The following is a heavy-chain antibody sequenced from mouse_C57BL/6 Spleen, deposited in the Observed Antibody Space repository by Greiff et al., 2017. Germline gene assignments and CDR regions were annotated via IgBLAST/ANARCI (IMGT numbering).Heavy chain of an antibody. J-gene: IGHJ2*01. V-gene: IGHV3-6*01. CDR2: ISYDGSN. CDR3: ARTGGLRGYFDY. CDR1: GYSITSGYY. D-gene: IGHD2-4*01. Sequence: EVKLQESGPGLVKPSQSLSLTCSVTGYSITSGYYWNWIRQFPGNKLEWMGYISYDGSNNYNPSLKNRISITRDTSKNQFFLKLNSVTTEDTATYYCARTGGLRGYFDYWGQGTTLTVSS.